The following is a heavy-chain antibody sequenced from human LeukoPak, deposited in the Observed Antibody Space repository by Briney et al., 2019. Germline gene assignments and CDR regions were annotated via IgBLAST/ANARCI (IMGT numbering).Heavy chain of an antibody. D-gene: IGHD4-17*01. J-gene: IGHJ4*02. CDR3: ARHATVTSIDY. Sequence: SETLSLTCNVSGGSISSYYWSWIRQPPGKGLEWIGYIYYSGSTNYNPSLKSRVTISVDTSKNQFSLKLSSVTAADTAVYYCARHATVTSIDYWGQGTLVTVSS. CDR1: GGSISSYY. V-gene: IGHV4-59*08. CDR2: IYYSGST.